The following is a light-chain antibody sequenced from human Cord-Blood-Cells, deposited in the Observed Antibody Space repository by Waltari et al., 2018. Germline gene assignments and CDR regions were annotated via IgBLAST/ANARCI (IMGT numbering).Light chain of an antibody. V-gene: IGKV1-16*02. CDR3: QQYNSYPPT. J-gene: IGKJ1*01. Sequence: IQLTKSPSSLSASVGYRVTIPCRASQGIRNYLAWFQQRPGKAPKSLIYAASMLQSGVSAKVVGSGSWTDFTRTISSLQPEDCATYYCQQYNSYPPTFGQGTKLEIK. CDR2: AAS. CDR1: QGIRNY.